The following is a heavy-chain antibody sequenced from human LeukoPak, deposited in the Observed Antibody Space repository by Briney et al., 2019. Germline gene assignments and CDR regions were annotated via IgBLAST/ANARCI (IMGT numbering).Heavy chain of an antibody. V-gene: IGHV3-30*04. CDR3: ARDARTVGITMIVVGFDY. J-gene: IGHJ4*02. Sequence: GGSLRLSCAASGFTFSSYAMYWVRQSPGKGLEWVAVISYDGSNKYYADSVKGRFTISRDNSKNTLYLQMNSLRAEDTAVYYCARDARTVGITMIVVGFDYGGQGTLVTVSS. CDR2: ISYDGSNK. CDR1: GFTFSSYA. D-gene: IGHD3-22*01.